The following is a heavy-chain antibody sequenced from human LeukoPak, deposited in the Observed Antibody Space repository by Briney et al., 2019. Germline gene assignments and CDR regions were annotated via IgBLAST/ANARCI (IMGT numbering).Heavy chain of an antibody. V-gene: IGHV4-61*02. Sequence: SETLSLTCTVSGGSISSGSYYWSWIRQPAGKGLEWIGRIYTSGSTNYNPSLKSRVTISVDTSKNQFSLKLSSVPAADTAVYYCARDPPSIAARPDGYYYYYYMDVWGKGTTVTVSS. CDR1: GGSISSGSYY. D-gene: IGHD6-6*01. CDR2: IYTSGST. J-gene: IGHJ6*03. CDR3: ARDPPSIAARPDGYYYYYYMDV.